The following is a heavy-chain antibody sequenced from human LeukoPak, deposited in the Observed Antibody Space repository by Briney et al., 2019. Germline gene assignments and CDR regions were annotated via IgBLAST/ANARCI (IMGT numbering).Heavy chain of an antibody. V-gene: IGHV3-33*01. CDR2: IWYDGSNK. CDR3: ASGRLNYFYAMDI. Sequence: GRSLRLSCVASGFTFSRNGMHWVRQAPGKGLEWVAVIWYDGSNKYYADSVKGRFTISRDNSKNTPYLQMNSPRAEDTAVYYCASGRLNYFYAMDIWGQGTTVTVSS. CDR1: GFTFSRNG. J-gene: IGHJ6*02.